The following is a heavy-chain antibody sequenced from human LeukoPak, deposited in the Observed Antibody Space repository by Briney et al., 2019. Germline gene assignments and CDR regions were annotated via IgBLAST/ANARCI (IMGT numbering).Heavy chain of an antibody. CDR1: GGSISSSSYY. CDR2: IYYSGST. J-gene: IGHJ4*02. CDR3: ARVRGPYYGSGSYRTY. D-gene: IGHD3-10*01. V-gene: IGHV4-39*01. Sequence: PSETLSLTCTVSGGSISSSSYYWGWSRQPPGKGLEWIGSIYYSGSTYYNPSLKSRVTISVDTSKNQFSLKLSSVTAADTAVYYCARVRGPYYGSGSYRTYWGQGTLVTVSS.